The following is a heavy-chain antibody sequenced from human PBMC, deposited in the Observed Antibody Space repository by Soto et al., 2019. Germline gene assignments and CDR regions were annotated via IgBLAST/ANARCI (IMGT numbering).Heavy chain of an antibody. CDR2: IIPIFGTA. V-gene: IGHV1-69*12. CDR3: ARARGSGSPEHDAFAI. J-gene: IGHJ3*02. CDR1: GGTFSSYA. D-gene: IGHD3-10*01. Sequence: QVQLVQSGAEVKKPGSSVKVSCKASGGTFSSYAISWVRQAPGQGLEWMGGIIPIFGTANYAQKFQGRVTITADESTSTAYMGLSSLRSEDTAVYYCARARGSGSPEHDAFAIWGQGTMVTVSS.